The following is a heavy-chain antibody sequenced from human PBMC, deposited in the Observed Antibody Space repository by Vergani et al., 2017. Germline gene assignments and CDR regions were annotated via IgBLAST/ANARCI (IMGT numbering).Heavy chain of an antibody. J-gene: IGHJ4*02. V-gene: IGHV1-69*06. CDR2: IIPIFGTA. CDR3: ATGPHFGVDAVHDY. Sequence: VQLVESGAEVKKPGSSVKVSCKASGGTFSSYAISWVRQAPGQGLEWMGGIIPIFGTANYAQKFQGRVTMTEDTSTDTAYMELSSLRSEDTAVYYCATGPHFGVDAVHDYWGQGTLVTVSS. D-gene: IGHD3-3*01. CDR1: GGTFSSYA.